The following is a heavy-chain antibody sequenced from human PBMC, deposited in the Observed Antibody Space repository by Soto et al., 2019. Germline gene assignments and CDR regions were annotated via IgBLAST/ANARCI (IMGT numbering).Heavy chain of an antibody. CDR1: GFTFSSYA. Sequence: PGGSLRLSCAASGFTFSSYAMSWVRQAPGKGLEWVSAISGSGGSTYYADSVKGRFTISRDNSKNTLYLQMNSLRAEDTAVYYCTTSGYGYYYYYGMDVWGQGTTVTVSS. J-gene: IGHJ6*02. V-gene: IGHV3-23*01. D-gene: IGHD5-12*01. CDR2: ISGSGGST. CDR3: TTSGYGYYYYYGMDV.